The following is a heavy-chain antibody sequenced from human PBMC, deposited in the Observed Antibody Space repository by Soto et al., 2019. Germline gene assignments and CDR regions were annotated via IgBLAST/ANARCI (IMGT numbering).Heavy chain of an antibody. CDR1: GGSISSSNW. J-gene: IGHJ4*02. CDR3: VRGDGDYYDGNGYLGRH. Sequence: SETLSLTCAVSGGSISSSNWWSWVRQPPGKGLEWIGEIYHSGTYYADSVKGRLTISRDNAKNTLYLQMNSLRAEDTAVYYCVRGDGDYYDGNGYLGRHWGQGTLVTVSS. V-gene: IGHV4-4*02. CDR2: IYHSGT. D-gene: IGHD3-22*01.